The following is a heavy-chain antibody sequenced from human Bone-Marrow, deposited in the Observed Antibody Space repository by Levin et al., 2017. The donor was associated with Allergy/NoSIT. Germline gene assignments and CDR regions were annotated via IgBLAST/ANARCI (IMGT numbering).Heavy chain of an antibody. V-gene: IGHV3-11*01. Sequence: KSGGSLRLSCAASGFTFSDYYMSWIRQSPGKGLEWVSYIGRTGNNINYADAVKGRFTISRDNGKNSLYLQMNSLRAEDTAMYYCARDHNSSSSGTPLYDVWGQGTLVTVSS. D-gene: IGHD6-6*01. CDR2: IGRTGNNI. CDR3: ARDHNSSSSGTPLYDV. CDR1: GFTFSDYY. J-gene: IGHJ4*02.